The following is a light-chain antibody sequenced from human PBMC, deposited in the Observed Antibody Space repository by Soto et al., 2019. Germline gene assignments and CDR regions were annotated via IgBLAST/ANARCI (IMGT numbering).Light chain of an antibody. CDR2: DVS. Sequence: QSALTQPASVSGSPGQSIAISCTGTSSDVGAYNYVSWYLQYPGKAPKLVTFDVSFRPSGVSNRFSGSKSGNTASLTISGLQDEDEADYYCKSFTTSDTYVFGTGTKLTV. CDR1: SSDVGAYNY. J-gene: IGLJ1*01. CDR3: KSFTTSDTYV. V-gene: IGLV2-14*01.